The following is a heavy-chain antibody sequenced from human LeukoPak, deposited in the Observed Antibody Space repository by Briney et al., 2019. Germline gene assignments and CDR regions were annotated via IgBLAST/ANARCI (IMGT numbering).Heavy chain of an antibody. CDR1: GFTFRSYA. CDR3: ARDPGFAVAR. V-gene: IGHV3-30*04. Sequence: GGSLRLSCAASGFTFRSYAMHWVRQTPGTGLEWVAVVAHDGNSAQHADSVRGRFTVSRDNGDSTLYLQMDSLRVDDTALYYCARDPGFAVARWGQGARVIVSS. J-gene: IGHJ4*02. CDR2: VAHDGNSA.